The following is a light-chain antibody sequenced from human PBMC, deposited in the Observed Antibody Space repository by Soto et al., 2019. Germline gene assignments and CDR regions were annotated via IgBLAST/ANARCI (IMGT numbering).Light chain of an antibody. Sequence: QSVLTQPPSASGTPGQRVTISCSGSRYNIGSNTVNWYQQVPGTAPRLLIHRDRQRPSGVPDRFSGSKSGTSASLAISGLRSEDEADYYCAAWDDSLNGYVVFGGGTKVTVL. CDR3: AAWDDSLNGYVV. CDR2: RDR. V-gene: IGLV1-44*01. J-gene: IGLJ2*01. CDR1: RYNIGSNT.